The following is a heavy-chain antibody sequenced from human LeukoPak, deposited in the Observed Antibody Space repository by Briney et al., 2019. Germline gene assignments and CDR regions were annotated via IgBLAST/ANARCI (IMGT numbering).Heavy chain of an antibody. CDR2: ISYDGSNK. J-gene: IGHJ4*02. Sequence: PGGSLRLSCAASGFTFSSYAMHWVRQAPGKGLERVAVISYDGSNKYYADSVKGRFTISRDNSKNTLYLQMNSLRAEDTAVYYCARDQGVRQQWLAFDYWGQGTLVTVSS. CDR3: ARDQGVRQQWLAFDY. D-gene: IGHD6-19*01. V-gene: IGHV3-30*04. CDR1: GFTFSSYA.